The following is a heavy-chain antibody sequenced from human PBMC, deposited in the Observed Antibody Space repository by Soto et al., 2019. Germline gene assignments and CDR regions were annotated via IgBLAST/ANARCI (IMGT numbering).Heavy chain of an antibody. CDR2: IKSKTDGGTT. J-gene: IGHJ6*02. CDR1: GFTFSNAW. D-gene: IGHD4-17*01. CDR3: TTGTTVTFYGMDV. V-gene: IGHV3-15*01. Sequence: PGGSLRLSCAASGFTFSNAWMSWVRQAPGKGLEWVGRIKSKTDGGTTDYAAPVKGRFTISRDDSKNTLYLQMNSLKPEDTAVYYCTTGTTVTFYGMDVWGQGTTVTVSS.